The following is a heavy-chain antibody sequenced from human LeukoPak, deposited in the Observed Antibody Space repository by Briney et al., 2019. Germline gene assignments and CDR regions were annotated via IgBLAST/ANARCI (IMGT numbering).Heavy chain of an antibody. D-gene: IGHD3-22*01. CDR2: IRGGGERI. V-gene: IGHV3-23*01. CDR3: AKDGDYYDSSALVALDT. CDR1: GFTFSSYA. J-gene: IGHJ3*02. Sequence: GGSLRLSCAASGFTFSSYAMSWVRQAPGKGLEWVSSIRGGGERIHYADSVKGRFTIARDNSKNTLYLQMRSLRPEDTAVYYCAKDGDYYDSSALVALDTWGQGTMVTVSS.